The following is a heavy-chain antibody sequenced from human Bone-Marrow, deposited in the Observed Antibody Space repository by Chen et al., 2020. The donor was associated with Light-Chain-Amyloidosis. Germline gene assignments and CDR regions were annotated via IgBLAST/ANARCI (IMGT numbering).Heavy chain of an antibody. D-gene: IGHD5-12*01. Sequence: EVQLEQPGPEVKKPGESLKISCKGSGYTFPNYWIGWVRQMPGKGLEWVGVIYPDDSDARYSPSFEGQVTISADKSITTAYLQWRSLKASDTAMYYCARRRDGYNFDYWGQGTLVTVSS. CDR1: GYTFPNYW. J-gene: IGHJ4*02. CDR3: ARRRDGYNFDY. V-gene: IGHV5-51*01. CDR2: IYPDDSDA.